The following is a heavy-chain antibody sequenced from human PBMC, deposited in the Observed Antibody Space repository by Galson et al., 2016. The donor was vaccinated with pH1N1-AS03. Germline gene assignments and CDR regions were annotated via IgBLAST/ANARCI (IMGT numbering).Heavy chain of an antibody. Sequence: SLRLSCAASGLTFSSYEMNWVRQAPGKGLEWVSYISSSGNIIYYADSVKGRFTISRDNAKNSLYLQMNSLRAEETAVYYCARVITVQYSSSWYPGVVVLVWRQGATVTVSS. V-gene: IGHV3-48*03. CDR3: ARVITVQYSSSWYPGVVVLV. D-gene: IGHD6-13*01. CDR1: GLTFSSYE. J-gene: IGHJ6*02. CDR2: ISSSGNII.